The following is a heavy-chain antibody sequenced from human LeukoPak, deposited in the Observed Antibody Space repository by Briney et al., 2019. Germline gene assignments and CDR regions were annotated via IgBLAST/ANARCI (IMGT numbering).Heavy chain of an antibody. CDR1: GGSISSGSYY. J-gene: IGHJ4*02. V-gene: IGHV4-61*02. Sequence: SETLSLTCTVSGGSISSGSYYWSWIRQPAGKGLEWIGRIYTSGSTNYNPSLKSRVTISVDTSKNQVSLKLSSVTAADTAVYYCARGRNSRPDYWGQGTLVTVSS. CDR2: IYTSGST. D-gene: IGHD1/OR15-1a*01. CDR3: ARGRNSRPDY.